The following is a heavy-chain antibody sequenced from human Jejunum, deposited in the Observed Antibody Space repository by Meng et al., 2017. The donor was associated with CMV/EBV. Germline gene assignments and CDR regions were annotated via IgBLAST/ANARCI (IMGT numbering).Heavy chain of an antibody. Sequence: QVQRPEPGPGLVEPPQTLSLTFTVSGGSMSSGNYYWSWIRQPPGKGLEWIGYIHSSGSTYYNPSLRSRLTISVDTSKNQFSLKLSSVTAADTAVYYCARASYGSGSPLGESWFDPWGQGTLVTVSS. CDR2: IHSSGST. J-gene: IGHJ5*02. CDR3: ARASYGSGSPLGESWFDP. D-gene: IGHD3-10*01. CDR1: GGSMSSGNYY. V-gene: IGHV4-30-4*01.